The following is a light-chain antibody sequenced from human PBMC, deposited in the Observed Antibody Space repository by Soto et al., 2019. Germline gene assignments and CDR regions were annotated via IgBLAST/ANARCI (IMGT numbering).Light chain of an antibody. CDR2: EGS. Sequence: QSALTQPASVSGSPGQSISLPCTGTSSDLGSYNLVSWYQQHPGKAPKLLIYEGSKRPSGVSNRFSGSESGNTASLTISGLQAEDEADYYCCSYAGCRTVVFGGGTKLTVL. V-gene: IGLV2-23*01. CDR1: SSDLGSYNL. CDR3: CSYAGCRTVV. J-gene: IGLJ2*01.